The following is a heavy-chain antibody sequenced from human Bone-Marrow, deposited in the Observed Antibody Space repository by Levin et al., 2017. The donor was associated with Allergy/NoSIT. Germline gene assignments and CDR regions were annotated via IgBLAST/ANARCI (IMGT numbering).Heavy chain of an antibody. CDR2: INPRGGGT. CDR3: ARNAYDILTGTYKKHFDS. D-gene: IGHD3-9*01. J-gene: IGHJ4*02. V-gene: IGHV1-46*01. CDR1: GYTFINYY. Sequence: PPASVKVSCKASGYTFINYYMHWVRQAPGQGLEWMGLINPRGGGTSYAQTFQGRVSMTRDTSTTTLYLELSSLRSEDTAVYYCARNAYDILTGTYKKHFDSWGQGTLVTVSS.